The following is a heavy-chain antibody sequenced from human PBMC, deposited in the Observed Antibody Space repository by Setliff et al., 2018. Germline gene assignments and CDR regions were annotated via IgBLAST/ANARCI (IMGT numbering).Heavy chain of an antibody. CDR3: ARGGDSGSYFLANHDAFDI. J-gene: IGHJ3*02. CDR2: IHYSGST. V-gene: IGHV4-39*07. Sequence: SETLSLTCTVSGGSISSSSYYWGWIRQPPGKGLEWIGSIHYSGSTYYNPSLKSRVTISIDTSKNQFSLKPSSVTAADTAVYYCARGGDSGSYFLANHDAFDIWGQGTMVTVSS. CDR1: GGSISSSSYY. D-gene: IGHD1-26*01.